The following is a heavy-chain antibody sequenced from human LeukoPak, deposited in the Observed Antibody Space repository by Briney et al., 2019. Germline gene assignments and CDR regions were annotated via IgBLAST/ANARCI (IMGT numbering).Heavy chain of an antibody. CDR1: GFNVSSNH. D-gene: IGHD2-2*01. CDR2: FYSDGHT. V-gene: IGHV3-53*01. Sequence: GGSLRLSCAASGFNVSSNHMSWVRQAPGKGLECVSVFYSDGHTYYADSVKGRFTISRDNSKNTLYLQMNSLRAEDTAVYYCARVCSNTSCWGAFDIWGQGTMVTVSS. CDR3: ARVCSNTSCWGAFDI. J-gene: IGHJ3*02.